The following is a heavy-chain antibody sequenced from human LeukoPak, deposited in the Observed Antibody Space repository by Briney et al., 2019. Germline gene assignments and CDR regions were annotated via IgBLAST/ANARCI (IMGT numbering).Heavy chain of an antibody. CDR1: GFTFSTYG. CDR3: AGRGSGSYFDY. J-gene: IGHJ4*02. D-gene: IGHD3-10*01. Sequence: GGTLRLSCAASGFTFSTYGMSWVRQAPGKGLEWVSAISGSGGSTYYADSVKGRVTISRDNSKNTLYLQINSLRAEDTAVYYCAGRGSGSYFDYWGQGTLVTVSS. CDR2: ISGSGGST. V-gene: IGHV3-23*01.